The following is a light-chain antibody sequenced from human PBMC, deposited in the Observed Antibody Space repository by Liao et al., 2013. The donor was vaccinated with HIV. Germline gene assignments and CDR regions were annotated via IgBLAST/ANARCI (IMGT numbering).Light chain of an antibody. CDR2: KGT. J-gene: IGLJ3*02. Sequence: SYELTQPPSVSVAPRRTASIACGGKNIGSKSVHWYQQKPGQAPVLMIFKGTERPSGIPERFSGSTSGTRVTLTISGVQAGDEADYFCQSLDNSGAVVFGGGTKLTV. CDR1: NIGSKS. CDR3: QSLDNSGAVV. V-gene: IGLV3-25*03.